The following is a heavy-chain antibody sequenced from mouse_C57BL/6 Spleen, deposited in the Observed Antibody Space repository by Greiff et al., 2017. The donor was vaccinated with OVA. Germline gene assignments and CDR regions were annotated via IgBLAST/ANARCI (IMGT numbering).Heavy chain of an antibody. V-gene: IGHV1-5*01. J-gene: IGHJ3*01. CDR3: TRSGLGRGFAY. Sequence: EVQLQQSGTVLARPGASVKMSCKTSGYTFTSYWMHWVKQRPGQGLEWIGDIYPGNSDTSYNQKFKGKAKLTAVTSASTAYMELNSLTKEDSAVYYCTRSGLGRGFAYWGQGTLVTVSA. D-gene: IGHD4-1*01. CDR1: GYTFTSYW. CDR2: IYPGNSDT.